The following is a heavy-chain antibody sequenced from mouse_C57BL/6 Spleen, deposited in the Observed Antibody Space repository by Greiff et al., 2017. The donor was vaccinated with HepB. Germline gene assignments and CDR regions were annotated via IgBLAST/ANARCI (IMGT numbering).Heavy chain of an antibody. V-gene: IGHV1-80*01. J-gene: IGHJ4*01. CDR1: GYAFSSYW. CDR2: IYPGDGDT. Sequence: QVQLQQSGAELVKPGASVKISCKASGYAFSSYWMNWVKQRPGKGLEWIGQIYPGDGDTNYNGKFKGKATLTADKSSSTAYMQLSSLTSEDSAVYICARLGDDRAMDYWGQGTAETVSS. CDR3: ARLGDDRAMDY. D-gene: IGHD2-13*01.